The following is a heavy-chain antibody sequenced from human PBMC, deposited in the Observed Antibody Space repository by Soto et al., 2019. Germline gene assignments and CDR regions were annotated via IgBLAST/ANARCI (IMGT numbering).Heavy chain of an antibody. J-gene: IGHJ4*02. D-gene: IGHD2-2*02. CDR1: GGTFSGYA. CDR3: ARGSCSSTSCYKEYYFDL. Sequence: QVQLVQSGAEVKKPGSSVKVSCKASGGTFSGYAISWVRQAPGQGLEWMGEIIPMFGTSNYAQKFQGRVTITADESTSTAYMELSSVRSEDTAVYYCARGSCSSTSCYKEYYFDLWGQGTLVTVSS. V-gene: IGHV1-69*01. CDR2: IIPMFGTS.